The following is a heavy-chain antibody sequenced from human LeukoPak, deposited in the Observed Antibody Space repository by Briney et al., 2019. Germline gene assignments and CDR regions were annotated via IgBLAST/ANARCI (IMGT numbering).Heavy chain of an antibody. CDR1: GFTFSSYV. D-gene: IGHD3-22*01. Sequence: PGGSLRLSCAASGFTFSSYVMSWVRQAPGKMLEWVSAISGSGRDTYYADSVTGRFIISRENSKDTLFLQINSLGADDTAVYYCAREANYYDSSGYSPPTLDFWGQGTLVTVSS. J-gene: IGHJ4*02. V-gene: IGHV3-23*01. CDR3: AREANYYDSSGYSPPTLDF. CDR2: ISGSGRDT.